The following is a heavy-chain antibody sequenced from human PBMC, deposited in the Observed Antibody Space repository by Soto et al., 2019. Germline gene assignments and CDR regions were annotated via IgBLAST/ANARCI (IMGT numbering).Heavy chain of an antibody. D-gene: IGHD3-22*01. CDR3: ARAGYDSSGYYFYAMDV. J-gene: IGHJ6*02. Sequence: SXVSLRLSCVASGFILSGYYMHWVRQATGEGLEWVSAIGTAVDPYYSGSVKGRFTISRGNAENSVYLQMNSLRAGDTAVYYCARAGYDSSGYYFYAMDVWGPGTTVTVSS. CDR1: GFILSGYY. V-gene: IGHV3-13*05. CDR2: IGTAVDP.